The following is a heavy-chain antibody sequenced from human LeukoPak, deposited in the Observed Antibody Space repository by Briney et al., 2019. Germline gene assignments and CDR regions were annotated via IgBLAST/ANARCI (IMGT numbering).Heavy chain of an antibody. CDR1: GVTLRNYA. CDR3: VKDRDCSSTGCYVFAN. D-gene: IGHD2-2*01. Sequence: GESLKISCAASGVTLRNYAMTWIRQAPGKGLQWVSVISGDGESTYYADSVRGRFTISRDNSKNTMYLQMNNLRAEDTAIYYCVKDRDCSSTGCYVFANWGQGTLVTVSS. V-gene: IGHV3-23*01. CDR2: ISGDGEST. J-gene: IGHJ4*02.